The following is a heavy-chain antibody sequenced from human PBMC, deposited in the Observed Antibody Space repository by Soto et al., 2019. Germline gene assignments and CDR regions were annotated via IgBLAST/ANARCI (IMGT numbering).Heavy chain of an antibody. J-gene: IGHJ4*02. D-gene: IGHD5-18*01. CDR3: ARDIRGYGRAFDY. CDR1: GDSVSSDNYY. V-gene: IGHV4-61*01. CDR2: IYSSGST. Sequence: QVQLQESGPGLVKPSETLSLTCTVSGDSVSSDNYYWTWIRQPPGKGLEWIGYIYSSGSTNYNPSLKSRVTISLDTSSNQFSLKLTSVTAADTAVYYCARDIRGYGRAFDYWGQGTLVTVSS.